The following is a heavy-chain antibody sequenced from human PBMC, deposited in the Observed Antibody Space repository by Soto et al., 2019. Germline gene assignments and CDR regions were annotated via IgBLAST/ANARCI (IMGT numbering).Heavy chain of an antibody. V-gene: IGHV3-7*01. D-gene: IGHD5-12*01. CDR3: ARPNRGYKRVSDY. CDR1: GFTFSSYW. J-gene: IGHJ4*02. CDR2: IKQDGSEK. Sequence: GGSLRLSCAASGFTFSSYWMSWVRQAPGKGLEWVANIKQDGSEKYYVDSVKGRFTISRDNAKNSLYLQMNSLRAEDTAVYYCARPNRGYKRVSDYWGQGTLVTVSS.